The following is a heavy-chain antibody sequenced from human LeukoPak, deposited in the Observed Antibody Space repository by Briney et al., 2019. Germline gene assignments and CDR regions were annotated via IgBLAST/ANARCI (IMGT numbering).Heavy chain of an antibody. J-gene: IGHJ4*02. CDR2: ISGSGGST. V-gene: IGHV3-23*01. CDR3: ARDRYLYDSAGAYYFDY. Sequence: GGSLRLSCAASGFTFSSYAMSWVRQAPGKGLERVSAISGSGGSTYYADSVKGRFTISRDNSKNTLYLQMNSLRAEDTAVYFCARDRYLYDSAGAYYFDYWGQGTLVPVSS. CDR1: GFTFSSYA. D-gene: IGHD3-22*01.